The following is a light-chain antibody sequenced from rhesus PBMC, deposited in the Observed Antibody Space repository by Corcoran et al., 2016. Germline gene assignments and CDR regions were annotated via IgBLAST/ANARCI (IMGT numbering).Light chain of an antibody. CDR1: ENVNNY. CDR2: KAS. Sequence: DIQMTQSPSSLSASVGDRVTITCRTSENVNNYLHWYQQKPGKALKLLIYKASTLQSGVPSRFRGSGFWTDYTFTSSSLQSEDVATYYCQHNYGTPYSFGQGTKVEIK. CDR3: QHNYGTPYS. J-gene: IGKJ2*01. V-gene: IGKV1-74*01.